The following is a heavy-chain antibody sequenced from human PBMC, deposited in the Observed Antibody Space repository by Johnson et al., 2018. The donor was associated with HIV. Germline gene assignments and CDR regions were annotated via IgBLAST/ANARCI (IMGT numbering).Heavy chain of an antibody. V-gene: IGHV3-64*07. J-gene: IGHJ3*02. CDR2: ISNNGGST. D-gene: IGHD2/OR15-2a*01. Sequence: VQLVESGGGLVQPGGSLRLSCAASGFTFSSYAMSWVRQAPGKGLEYVSAISNNGGSTFYADSVRGRFTISRDNSKNTLYLQMNSLRAEDTSVYYCARENRVDAFDIWGQGTMVTVSS. CDR1: GFTFSSYA. CDR3: ARENRVDAFDI.